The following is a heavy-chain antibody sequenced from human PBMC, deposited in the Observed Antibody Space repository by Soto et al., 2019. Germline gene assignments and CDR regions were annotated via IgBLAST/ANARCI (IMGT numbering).Heavy chain of an antibody. CDR3: AKDGKAGYGMDV. CDR1: GFTFSSYG. Sequence: QVQLVESGGGVVQPGRSLRLSCAASGFTFSSYGMHWVRQAPGKGLEWVAVISYDGGSKYYADSVKGRLTISRDNPKNTLDLQMNSLRAEDTAVYYCAKDGKAGYGMDVWGQGTTVTVSS. D-gene: IGHD1-26*01. J-gene: IGHJ6*02. V-gene: IGHV3-30*18. CDR2: ISYDGGSK.